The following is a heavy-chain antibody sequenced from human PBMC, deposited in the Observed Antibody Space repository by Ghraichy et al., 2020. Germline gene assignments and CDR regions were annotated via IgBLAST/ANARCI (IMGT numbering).Heavy chain of an antibody. V-gene: IGHV1-69*13. CDR2: IIPMFGTT. CDR3: ARDFTFGGLMYALDL. Sequence: SVKVSCRASGGAFSNYAITWVRQAPGQGLEWMGEIIPMFGTTNYAQKFQGRVTMTADGSTSTVSMELTSLGSEDTAVYYCARDFTFGGLMYALDLWGQGTVVLVSS. J-gene: IGHJ3*01. CDR1: GGAFSNYA. D-gene: IGHD3-16*01.